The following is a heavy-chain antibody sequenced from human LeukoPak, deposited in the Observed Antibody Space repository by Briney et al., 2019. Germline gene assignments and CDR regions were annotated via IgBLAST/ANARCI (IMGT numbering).Heavy chain of an antibody. Sequence: GGSLRLSCAASGFTLSSYAMSWVRQAPGKGLEWVSVISGSGGSTYYADSVKGRFTISRDNSKNTLYLQMNSLRAEDTAVYYCAKPIDSSGYYVFDYWGQGTLVTVSS. D-gene: IGHD3-22*01. CDR1: GFTLSSYA. CDR3: AKPIDSSGYYVFDY. CDR2: ISGSGGST. J-gene: IGHJ4*02. V-gene: IGHV3-23*01.